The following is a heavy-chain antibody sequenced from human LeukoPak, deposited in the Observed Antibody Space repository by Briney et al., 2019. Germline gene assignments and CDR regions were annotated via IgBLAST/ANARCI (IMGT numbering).Heavy chain of an antibody. D-gene: IGHD3-10*01. CDR2: AYWNNDK. CDR3: AHKGRGSGSYNM. J-gene: IGHJ4*02. CDR1: GFSLSNTGVA. Sequence: SGPTLVNPTQTLTLTCNFSGFSLSNTGVAVGWIRQSPGKALEWLAVAYWNNDKSYSPSLKSRLTITKDTSKNQVVLKMTNMDPVDTATYYCAHKGRGSGSYNMWGQGTLVTVSS. V-gene: IGHV2-5*01.